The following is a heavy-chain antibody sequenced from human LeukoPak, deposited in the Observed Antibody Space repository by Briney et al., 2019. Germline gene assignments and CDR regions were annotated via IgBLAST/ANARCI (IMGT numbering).Heavy chain of an antibody. CDR1: GVTVSTIY. V-gene: IGHV3-53*01. CDR3: AAQRCIGYCSSTSYAEDY. Sequence: GGSLRLSCAASGVTVSTIYMGWVRQAPGKGLDWVSVIYPDGRAYYAESVKGRFTISRDSSENTLFLQMNSLRAEDTAVYYCAAQRCIGYCSSTSYAEDYWGQGTLVTVSS. J-gene: IGHJ4*02. CDR2: IYPDGRA. D-gene: IGHD2-2*01.